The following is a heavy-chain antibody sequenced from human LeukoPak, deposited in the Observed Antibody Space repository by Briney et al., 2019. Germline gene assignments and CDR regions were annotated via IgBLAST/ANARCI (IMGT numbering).Heavy chain of an antibody. CDR1: GGSVSNYY. Sequence: DPSETLSLTCTVSGGSVSNYYWSWIRQSPGKGLEWIGYIYYTETSYNPSLKSRVTISVDTSKNQFSLKLSSVTAADTAVYYCARYTAMVTGFDYWGQGTLVTVSS. D-gene: IGHD5-18*01. CDR2: IYYTET. J-gene: IGHJ4*02. V-gene: IGHV4-59*02. CDR3: ARYTAMVTGFDY.